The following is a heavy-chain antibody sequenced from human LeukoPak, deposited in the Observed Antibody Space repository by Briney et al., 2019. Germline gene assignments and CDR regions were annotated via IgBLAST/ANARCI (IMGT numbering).Heavy chain of an antibody. D-gene: IGHD6-13*01. Sequence: GGSLRLSCAASGFTFSSYAMHWVRQAPGKGLEWVAVISYDGSNKYYADSVKGRFTISRDNSKNTLYLQMNSLRAEDTAVYYCAREGRIVSGYSTSWYLPQDYWGQGTRVTVSS. V-gene: IGHV3-30-3*01. CDR3: AREGRIVSGYSTSWYLPQDY. J-gene: IGHJ4*02. CDR1: GFTFSSYA. CDR2: ISYDGSNK.